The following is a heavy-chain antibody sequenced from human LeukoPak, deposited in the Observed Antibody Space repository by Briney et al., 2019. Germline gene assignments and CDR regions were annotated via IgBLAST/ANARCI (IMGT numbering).Heavy chain of an antibody. V-gene: IGHV1-2*02. CDR3: ARDAVGFYCSSTSCYTYFDY. CDR2: INPNSGGT. CDR1: GYTFTGYY. D-gene: IGHD2-2*02. J-gene: IGHJ4*02. Sequence: ASVKVSCKASGYTFTGYYMHWVRQAPGQGLEWMGWINPNSGGTNYAQKFQGRVTMTRDTSISTAYMEQSRLRSDDTAVYYCARDAVGFYCSSTSCYTYFDYWGQGTLVTVSS.